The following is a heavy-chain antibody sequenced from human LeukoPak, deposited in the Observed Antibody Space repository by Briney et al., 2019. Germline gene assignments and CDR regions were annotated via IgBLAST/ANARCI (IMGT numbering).Heavy chain of an antibody. Sequence: GGSLRLSCAASGFTFSSYSMNWVRQAPGKGLEWVSSISSSSSYIYYADSVKGRFTISRDNAKNSLYLQMNSLRAEDTAVYYCARADSGWYEIDYWGQGTLVTVSS. V-gene: IGHV3-21*01. CDR2: ISSSSSYI. CDR1: GFTFSSYS. D-gene: IGHD6-19*01. J-gene: IGHJ4*02. CDR3: ARADSGWYEIDY.